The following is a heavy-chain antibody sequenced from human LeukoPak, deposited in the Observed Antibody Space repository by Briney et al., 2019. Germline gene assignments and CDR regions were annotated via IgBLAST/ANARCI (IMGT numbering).Heavy chain of an antibody. CDR1: GGTFSTYA. CDR2: ISAYNGNT. CDR3: ARTPQWELRDYYYMDV. V-gene: IGHV1-18*01. Sequence: ASVKVSCKASGGTFSTYAISWVRQASGQGLEWMGWISAYNGNTNYAQKLQGRVTMTTDTSTSTAYMELRSLRSDDTAVYYCARTPQWELRDYYYMDVWGKGTTVTVSS. J-gene: IGHJ6*03. D-gene: IGHD1-26*01.